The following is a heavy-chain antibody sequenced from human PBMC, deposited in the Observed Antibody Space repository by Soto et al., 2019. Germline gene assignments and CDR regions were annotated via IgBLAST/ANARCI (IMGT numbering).Heavy chain of an antibody. D-gene: IGHD3-22*01. CDR1: GYTFTSYD. CDR2: MNPNSGNT. J-gene: IGHJ4*02. Sequence: GASVKVSCKASGYTFTSYDINWVRQATGQGLEWMGWMNPNSGNTGYAQKFQGRVTMTRNTSISTAYMELSSLRSEDTALYYCARGPGYHDNSVYFSWGLGTQVTVSS. CDR3: ARGPGYHDNSVYFS. V-gene: IGHV1-8*01.